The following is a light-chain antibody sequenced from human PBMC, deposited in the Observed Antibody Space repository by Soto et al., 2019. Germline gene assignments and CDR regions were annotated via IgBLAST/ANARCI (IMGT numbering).Light chain of an antibody. CDR2: DAS. Sequence: EIVLTQSPGTLSSSPGERATLSCRASQSVSRSYLGWYQQKPGQAPRLLIYDASSRATGIPDRFSGSGSGTDFTLTTSRLEPEDFAVYYCQHYGTFGHGTRLEIK. J-gene: IGKJ5*01. CDR3: QHYGT. CDR1: QSVSRSY. V-gene: IGKV3-20*01.